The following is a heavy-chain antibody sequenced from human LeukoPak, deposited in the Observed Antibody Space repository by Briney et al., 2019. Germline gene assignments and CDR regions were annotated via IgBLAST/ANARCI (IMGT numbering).Heavy chain of an antibody. J-gene: IGHJ4*02. V-gene: IGHV4-4*07. CDR3: AREHKYYDGDGYYYGY. CDR1: GGSISNYS. D-gene: IGHD2-21*02. CDR2: IYAGRNT. Sequence: PSETLSLTCTVSGGSISNYSWGWIRQPAEKGLEWIGRIYAGRNTDHNPSLKSRVTLSLDSSKNQFALRLTPVTAADTAVYYCAREHKYYDGDGYYYGYWGQGTLVTVSS.